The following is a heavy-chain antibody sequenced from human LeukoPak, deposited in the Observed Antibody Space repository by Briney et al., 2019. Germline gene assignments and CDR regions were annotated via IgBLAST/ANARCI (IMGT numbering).Heavy chain of an antibody. CDR2: ISSSSSYI. CDR1: GFTFSSYA. CDR3: ARDNGYSYGFG. D-gene: IGHD5-18*01. Sequence: GGSLRLSCAASGFTFSSYAMSWVRQAPGKGLEWVSSISSSSSYIYYADSVKGRFTISRDNAKNSLYLQMNSLRAEDTAVYYCARDNGYSYGFGWGQGTLVTVSS. J-gene: IGHJ4*02. V-gene: IGHV3-21*01.